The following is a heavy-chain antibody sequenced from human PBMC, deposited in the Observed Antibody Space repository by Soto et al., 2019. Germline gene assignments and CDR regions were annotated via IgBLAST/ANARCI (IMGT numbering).Heavy chain of an antibody. CDR2: INPNSGGT. CDR1: GYTFSDYY. Sequence: ASVKVSCKASGYTFSDYYIHWVRQAPGQGLEWMGWINPNSGGTKYASKFQGGVTMTRDTSITTAYMELRRLRSIDTAVSYCAREQSSAKREGFDFWGQGTLVTVSS. D-gene: IGHD1-26*01. V-gene: IGHV1-2*02. J-gene: IGHJ4*02. CDR3: AREQSSAKREGFDF.